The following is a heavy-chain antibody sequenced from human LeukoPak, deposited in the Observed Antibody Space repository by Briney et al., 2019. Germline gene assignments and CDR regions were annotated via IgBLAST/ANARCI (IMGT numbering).Heavy chain of an antibody. CDR2: INGSGGST. V-gene: IGHV3-23*01. Sequence: GGSLRLSCAASGFTVSSYAMSWVRQAPGKGLEWVSAINGSGGSTYYADSVKGRLHISRENSKNTLYMQMNSLGAEETGVYYRARGGRYYDFWSGYHGAEYFPHWGQGTLVTVPS. CDR3: ARGGRYYDFWSGYHGAEYFPH. D-gene: IGHD3-3*01. CDR1: GFTVSSYA. J-gene: IGHJ1*01.